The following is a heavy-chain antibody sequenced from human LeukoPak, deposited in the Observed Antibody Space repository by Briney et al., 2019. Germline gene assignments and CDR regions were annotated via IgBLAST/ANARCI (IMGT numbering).Heavy chain of an antibody. D-gene: IGHD3-22*01. CDR1: GFTFSNYG. CDR2: IRYDGSNK. J-gene: IGHJ4*02. Sequence: GGSLRLSCAASGFTFSNYGMHWVRQAPGKGLQWVAFIRYDGSNKYYADSVKGRFTISRDNSKNTLFLQMNSLRAEDTAVYYCARLADYDSSGYFDYWGQGTLVTVSS. CDR3: ARLADYDSSGYFDY. V-gene: IGHV3-30*02.